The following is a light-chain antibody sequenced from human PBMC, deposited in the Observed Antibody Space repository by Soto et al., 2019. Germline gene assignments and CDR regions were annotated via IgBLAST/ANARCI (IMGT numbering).Light chain of an antibody. V-gene: IGLV1-47*02. CDR1: FSNIGSNY. CDR3: AVWDDSLRGWV. Sequence: QSVLTQPPSASGTPGQRVTISCSGRFSNIGSNYVYWYQQLPGTAPKLLIFTNDQRTSGVPGRFSGSKSGTSVSLAISGLRSEDEADYYCAVWDDSLRGWVFGGGTQLTVL. CDR2: TND. J-gene: IGLJ3*02.